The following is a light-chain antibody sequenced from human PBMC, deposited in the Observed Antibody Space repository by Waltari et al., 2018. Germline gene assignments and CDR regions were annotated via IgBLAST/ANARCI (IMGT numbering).Light chain of an antibody. CDR2: WAS. CDR3: QQYYSTPPT. J-gene: IGKJ5*01. Sequence: DIVMTQSPDSLAVSLGERATINCKSSQTLLYSSNNKNYLAWYQQKPGQPPKLLIYWASARESGVPDRFSDSGSGTDFTLTISSLQAEDVAVYYCQQYYSTPPTFGQGTRLEIK. V-gene: IGKV4-1*01. CDR1: QTLLYSSNNKNY.